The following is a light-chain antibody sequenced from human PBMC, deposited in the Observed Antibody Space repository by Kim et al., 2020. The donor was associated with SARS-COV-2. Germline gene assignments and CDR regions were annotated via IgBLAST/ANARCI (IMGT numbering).Light chain of an antibody. J-gene: IGKJ2*01. V-gene: IGKV3-20*01. CDR2: GAS. CDR1: ESVSSGN. CDR3: QQYADLPYT. Sequence: EIVLTQSPDTLSLSPGQGATLSCRASESVSSGNLAWYQQKPGQAPRLLIYGASSRATGIPDRFSGGGSGTDFTLTISRLEPEDFAVYRCQQYADLPYTFGQGTKVDIK.